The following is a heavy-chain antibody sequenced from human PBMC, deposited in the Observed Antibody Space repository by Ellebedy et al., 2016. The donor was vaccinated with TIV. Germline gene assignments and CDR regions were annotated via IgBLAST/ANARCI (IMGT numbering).Heavy chain of an antibody. CDR1: GYTFTGYY. CDR2: INPNSGGT. CDR3: ARLNRREQIDY. V-gene: IGHV1-2*04. J-gene: IGHJ4*02. Sequence: ASVKVSXXASGYTFTGYYMHWVRQAPGQGLEWMGWINPNSGGTNYAQKFQGWVTMTRDTSISTAYMELSRLRSDDTAVYYCARLNRREQIDYWGQGTLVTVSS. D-gene: IGHD1-14*01.